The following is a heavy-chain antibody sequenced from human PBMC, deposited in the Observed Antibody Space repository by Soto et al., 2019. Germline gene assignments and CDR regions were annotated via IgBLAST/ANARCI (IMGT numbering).Heavy chain of an antibody. J-gene: IGHJ6*02. Sequence: EVQLLESGGALAQPGGSLKLSLAPSESPFSAFCLNWSRKAPGKGLEWVSAISRSGDITYYADSVKGRFTISRDNSKNTLYLEMNSLTGDDTAVYYCAKGGFWVHYGMDVWGQGTTVIVSS. CDR1: ESPFSAFC. D-gene: IGHD2-15*01. CDR3: AKGGFWVHYGMDV. V-gene: IGHV3-23*01. CDR2: ISRSGDIT.